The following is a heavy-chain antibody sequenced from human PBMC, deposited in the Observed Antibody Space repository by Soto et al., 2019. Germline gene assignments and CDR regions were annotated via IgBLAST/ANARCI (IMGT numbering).Heavy chain of an antibody. V-gene: IGHV1-18*01. J-gene: IGHJ6*02. Sequence: QVQLVQSGAEVKKPGASVKVSCKASGYTFTSYGISWVRQAPGQGLEWMGWISAYNGNTNYAQKLQGRVTMTTDTSTSTAYMELRSLRSDDTAVYYCARSVRDSGGWQYYYYYYGMDVWGQGTTVTVSS. CDR1: GYTFTSYG. D-gene: IGHD6-19*01. CDR3: ARSVRDSGGWQYYYYYYGMDV. CDR2: ISAYNGNT.